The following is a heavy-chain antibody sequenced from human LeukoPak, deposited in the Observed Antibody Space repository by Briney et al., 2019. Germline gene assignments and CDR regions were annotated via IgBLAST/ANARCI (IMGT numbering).Heavy chain of an antibody. D-gene: IGHD6-19*01. Sequence: GGSLRLSCAACGFTFSDYYISWIRQAPGKGLEWLSYISSSISYTNYADSVKGRFTISRDNAKNSLYLQMNSLGAEDTAVYYCARAVAGDYFDYWGQGTLVTVSS. V-gene: IGHV3-11*06. J-gene: IGHJ4*02. CDR2: ISSSISYT. CDR3: ARAVAGDYFDY. CDR1: GFTFSDYY.